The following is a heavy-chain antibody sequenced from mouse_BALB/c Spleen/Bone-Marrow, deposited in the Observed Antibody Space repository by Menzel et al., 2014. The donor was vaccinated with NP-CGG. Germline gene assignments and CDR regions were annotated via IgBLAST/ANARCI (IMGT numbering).Heavy chain of an antibody. J-gene: IGHJ3*01. V-gene: IGHV7-1*02. CDR1: GFTFSGFY. CDR3: GGDGGYGNHFVY. D-gene: IGHD2-10*02. CDR2: SRNKAKHYTT. Sequence: EVKLVESGGGLVQPGDSLRLSCATSGFTFSGFYMEWVRQPPGKRLEWIAASRNKAKHYTTEYSASVKGRFIVSRDTSQSILFLQMNALRAEDPAIYYCGGDGGYGNHFVYWGPGTLVTVSA.